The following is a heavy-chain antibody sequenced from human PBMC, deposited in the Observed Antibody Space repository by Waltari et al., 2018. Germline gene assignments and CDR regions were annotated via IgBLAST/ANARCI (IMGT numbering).Heavy chain of an antibody. CDR3: AHGRYDFGRSYFDY. CDR1: GFSLSTSGVG. J-gene: IGHJ4*02. CDR2: IYWNDDK. V-gene: IGHV2-5*01. Sequence: QITLKESGPTLVKPTQTLTLTCTFSGFSLSTSGVGVGWIRQPPGKALEWLALIYWNDDKRYSPSLKSRLTITKDTSKNQVVLTMTNMDPVDTATYYCAHGRYDFGRSYFDYWGQGTLVTVSS. D-gene: IGHD3-3*01.